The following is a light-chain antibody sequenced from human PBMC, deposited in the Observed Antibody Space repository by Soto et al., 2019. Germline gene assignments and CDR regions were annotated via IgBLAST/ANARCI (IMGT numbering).Light chain of an antibody. J-gene: IGKJ4*01. CDR3: QQANSFPLT. CDR2: GAS. V-gene: IGKV3-15*01. Sequence: EIVLTQSPATLSLSPGERATFSCRASQGIRNHLAWYQQKPGQAPRLLIYGASTRATGIPARFSGSGSGTEFTLTISSLQPEDFATYYCQQANSFPLTFGGGTKVDIK. CDR1: QGIRNH.